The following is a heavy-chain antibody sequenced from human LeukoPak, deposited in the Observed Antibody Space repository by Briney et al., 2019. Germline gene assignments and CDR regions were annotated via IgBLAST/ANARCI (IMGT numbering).Heavy chain of an antibody. CDR3: ARQLGAYSYPFDI. CDR1: GDSISSSSYY. V-gene: IGHV4-39*01. CDR2: IYYTGDT. D-gene: IGHD3-16*01. Sequence: SGTLSLTCTMSGDSISSSSYYWAWIRQPPGKGLEWIANIYYTGDTYHNPSLESRVTISVDTSKNQFSLRLNSVTAADSAVYYCARQLGAYSYPFDIWGQATKVTVSS. J-gene: IGHJ3*02.